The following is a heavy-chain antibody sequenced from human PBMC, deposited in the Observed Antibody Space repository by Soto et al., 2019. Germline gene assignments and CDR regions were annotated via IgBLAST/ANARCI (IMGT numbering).Heavy chain of an antibody. CDR1: GGTFSSYA. V-gene: IGHV1-69*01. CDR2: IIPIFGTA. Sequence: QVQLVQSGAEVKKPGSSVKVSCKASGGTFSSYAISWVRQAPGQGLEWMGGIIPIFGTANYAQKFQGRVTITADESTSTAYRELSSLRSEDTAVYYCARGYSNYADDYYGMDVWGQGTTVTVSS. D-gene: IGHD4-4*01. J-gene: IGHJ6*02. CDR3: ARGYSNYADDYYGMDV.